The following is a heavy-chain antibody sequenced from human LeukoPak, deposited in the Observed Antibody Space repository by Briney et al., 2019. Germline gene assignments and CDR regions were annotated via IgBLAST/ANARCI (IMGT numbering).Heavy chain of an antibody. CDR1: GGSISSSSYY. V-gene: IGHV4-39*01. CDR3: ARHPRDYGMDV. Sequence: PSETLSLTCTVSGGSISSSSYYWGWIRQPPGKGLEWIGSIYYSGSTYYNPSLKSRVTISVDTSKNQFSLKLSSVTAADTAVYYCARHPRDYGMDVWGHGTTVTVSS. CDR2: IYYSGST. J-gene: IGHJ6*02.